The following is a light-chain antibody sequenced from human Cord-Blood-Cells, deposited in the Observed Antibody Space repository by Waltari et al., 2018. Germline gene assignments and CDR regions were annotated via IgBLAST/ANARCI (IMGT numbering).Light chain of an antibody. J-gene: IGLJ3*02. Sequence: QSVLTQPPSASGTPGQRVTTHCSGSRSNIGSNYVNWYQQLPGTAPKLLIYRNNQRPSGVPDRFSGSRSCASASLAISGLRSEDEADYYCAAWDDSLSGPVFGGGTKLTFL. CDR3: AAWDDSLSGPV. V-gene: IGLV1-47*01. CDR2: RNN. CDR1: RSNIGSNY.